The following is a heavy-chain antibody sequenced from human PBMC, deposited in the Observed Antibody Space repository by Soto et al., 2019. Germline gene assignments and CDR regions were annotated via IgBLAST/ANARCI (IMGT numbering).Heavy chain of an antibody. Sequence: QVQLQESGPGLVKPSATLSLTCTVSGDSMSVYYLSWIRQSPGRRLEWIVYLFPSGTPYYNPSLKSGLSLSVDASKHQFSLQVTSVTASGTPIYDCARLSLGDQWNSLGQGTPVTVSS. V-gene: IGHV4-4*08. CDR3: ARLSLGDQWNS. CDR2: LFPSGTP. CDR1: GDSMSVYY. D-gene: IGHD3-16*01. J-gene: IGHJ4*02.